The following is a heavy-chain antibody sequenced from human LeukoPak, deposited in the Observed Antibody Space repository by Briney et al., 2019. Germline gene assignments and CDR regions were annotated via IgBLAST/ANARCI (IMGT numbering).Heavy chain of an antibody. CDR2: ISSDGNDK. D-gene: IGHD5-12*01. CDR1: GFTFSNYW. V-gene: IGHV3-30*03. J-gene: IGHJ4*02. Sequence: PGGSLRLSCAASGFTFSNYWLTWVRQAPGKGLEWVALISSDGNDKLYGDSVKGRFTISRDDSKSTLYLQMNSLRAEDTAVYYCTTKVIRGNSGDDYDDWGQGTLVTVSS. CDR3: TTKVIRGNSGDDYDD.